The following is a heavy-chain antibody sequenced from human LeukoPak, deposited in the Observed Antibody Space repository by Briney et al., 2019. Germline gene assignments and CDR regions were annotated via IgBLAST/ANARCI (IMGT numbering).Heavy chain of an antibody. CDR1: GYPISSVYY. V-gene: IGHV4-38-2*02. D-gene: IGHD3-22*01. CDR3: AREVNYDSSGYTLSYYMDV. CDR2: IYYSRST. Sequence: SETLSLTCTVSGYPISSVYYWGWIPQPPGKGLEWIGSIYYSRSTYYNPSLKSRVTISVDTSKNQFSLKLSSVTAAETAVYYCAREVNYDSSGYTLSYYMDVWGKGTTVTVSS. J-gene: IGHJ6*03.